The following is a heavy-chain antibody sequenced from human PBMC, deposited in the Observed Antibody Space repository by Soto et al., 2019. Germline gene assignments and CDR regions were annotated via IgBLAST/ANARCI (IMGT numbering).Heavy chain of an antibody. V-gene: IGHV3-48*01. J-gene: IGHJ4*02. CDR3: ARGAAGNAYF. D-gene: IGHD6-13*01. Sequence: EVQLVESGGGLVQPGGSLGLSCAASGFTFSSYGMNWVRQTPGKGLEWVSYISIRSTTIHYADSVKGRFTISRDNAKNSLYLQMNSLGAEDTAVYYCARGAAGNAYFWGQGSPVTVSS. CDR2: ISIRSTTI. CDR1: GFTFSSYG.